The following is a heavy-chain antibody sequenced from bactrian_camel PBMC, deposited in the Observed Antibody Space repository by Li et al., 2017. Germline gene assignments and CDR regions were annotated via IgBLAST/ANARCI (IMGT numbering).Heavy chain of an antibody. V-gene: IGHV3S40*01. J-gene: IGHJ4*01. CDR3: AKWGHYGLGFDY. D-gene: IGHD5*01. CDR1: GYTTRTNC. Sequence: VQLVESGGGLVQPGGSLRLSCVVDGYTTRTNCVGWFRLAPGKEREGVAAIDRAGGSTFYTESVKGRFTISQDNAKNRTFLQMTSLKTEDTAMYYCAKWGHYGLGFDYWSQGTQVTVS. CDR2: IDRAGGST.